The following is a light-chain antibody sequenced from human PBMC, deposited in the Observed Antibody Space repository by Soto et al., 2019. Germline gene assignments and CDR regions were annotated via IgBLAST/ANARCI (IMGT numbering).Light chain of an antibody. V-gene: IGLV8-61*01. Sequence: QAVVTQEPSFSVSPGATVTLTCGLSSGSVSTNNYPSWYQQTPGQAPRTLIYSTYTRSSGVPDRFSASILGNKAALTITGAQADDESDYYCVRYMGSGIWVFGGGTQVTVL. CDR2: STY. J-gene: IGLJ3*02. CDR3: VRYMGSGIWV. CDR1: SGSVSTNNY.